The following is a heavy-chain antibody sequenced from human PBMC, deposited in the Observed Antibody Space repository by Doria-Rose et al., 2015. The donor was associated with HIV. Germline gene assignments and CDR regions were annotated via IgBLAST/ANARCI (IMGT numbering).Heavy chain of an antibody. V-gene: IGHV2-26*01. J-gene: IGHJ4*02. CDR3: ARIKSSRWYHKYYFDF. D-gene: IGHD6-13*01. Sequence: SGPVLVKPTETLTLTCTVSGVSLSSPGMGVSWIRQPPGKALEWLANIFSDDEGSYKTSLKSRLTISGGTSKSQVVLTMTDMDPVGTATYYCARIKSSRWYHKYYFDFWGQGTLVIVSA. CDR2: IFSDDEG. CDR1: GVSLSSPGMG.